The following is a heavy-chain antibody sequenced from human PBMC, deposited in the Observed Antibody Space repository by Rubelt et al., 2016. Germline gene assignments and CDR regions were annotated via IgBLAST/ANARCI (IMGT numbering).Heavy chain of an antibody. CDR2: INTNTENP. D-gene: IGHD6-13*01. CDR3: ARVIAAAGRDGNDFDY. CDR1: GYTLTSYA. J-gene: IGHJ4*02. V-gene: IGHV7-4-1*02. Sequence: QVQLVQSGSELKKPGASVKVSCKASGYTLTSYAMNWVRQAPGQGLEWMGWINTNTENPTYAQGFTGRFVFSLDTSVSTAYLQISSLKAEDTAVYYCARVIAAAGRDGNDFDYWGQGTLVTVSS.